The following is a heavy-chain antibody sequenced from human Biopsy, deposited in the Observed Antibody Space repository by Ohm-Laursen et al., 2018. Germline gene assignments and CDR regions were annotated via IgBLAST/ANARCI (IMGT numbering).Heavy chain of an antibody. CDR1: GGSTNDYF. J-gene: IGHJ2*01. CDR2: IYSSGGS. Sequence: SDTLSLTCSVSGGSTNDYFWSWIRQPAGETLEWIGRIYSSGGSNYNPSLKSRISMSMDTSNNQFSLTLTSVTAADTAVYYCARTPGKAVAGRFLDLWGRGTLVTVSS. V-gene: IGHV4-4*07. CDR3: ARTPGKAVAGRFLDL. D-gene: IGHD6-19*01.